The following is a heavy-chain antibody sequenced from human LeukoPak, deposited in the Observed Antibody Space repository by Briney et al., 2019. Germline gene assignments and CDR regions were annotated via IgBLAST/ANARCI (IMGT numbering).Heavy chain of an antibody. V-gene: IGHV1-46*01. CDR1: GYTFTSYY. CDR3: ASYSSSWLDAFDI. D-gene: IGHD6-13*01. CDR2: INPSGGST. J-gene: IGHJ3*02. Sequence: ASVKVSCEASGYTFTSYYMHWVRQAPGQGLEWMGIINPSGGSTSYAQKFQGRVTMTRDTSTSTVYMELSSLRSEDTAVYYCASYSSSWLDAFDIWGQGTMVTVSS.